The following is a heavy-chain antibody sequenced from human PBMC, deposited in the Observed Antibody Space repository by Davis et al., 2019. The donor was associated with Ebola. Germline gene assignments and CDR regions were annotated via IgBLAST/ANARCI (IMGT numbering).Heavy chain of an antibody. J-gene: IGHJ6*02. CDR3: ARGQSGSYYYYYYGMDV. CDR1: GGSVSSGSYY. V-gene: IGHV4-61*01. CDR2: IYYSGST. Sequence: PGGSLRLSCTVSGGSVSSGSYYWSWIRQPPGKGLEWIGYIYYSGSTNYNPSLKSRVTISVDTSKNQFSLKLSSVTAADTAVYYCARGQSGSYYYYYYGMDVWGQGTTVTVSS. D-gene: IGHD1-26*01.